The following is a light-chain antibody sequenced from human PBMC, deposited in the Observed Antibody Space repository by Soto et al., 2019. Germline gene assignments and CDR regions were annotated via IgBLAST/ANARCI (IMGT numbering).Light chain of an antibody. J-gene: IGKJ1*01. Sequence: DIQMTPSPSTLSASVGDRVTITCRASQSISSWLAWYQQKPGKAPKLLIYDASSLESGVPSRFSGSGSGTEFTLTISSLQPDDFATYYCQQAWTFGQGTKVEIK. CDR3: QQAWT. CDR2: DAS. V-gene: IGKV1-5*01. CDR1: QSISSW.